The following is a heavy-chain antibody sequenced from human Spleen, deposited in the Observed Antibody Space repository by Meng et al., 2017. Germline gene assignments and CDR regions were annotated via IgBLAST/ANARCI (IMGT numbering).Heavy chain of an antibody. CDR1: GGSFSDYY. D-gene: IGHD4-11*01. Sequence: QVQLQQGGAGLLKAAETLSLTCFVSGGSFSDYYWSWIRQPPGKGLEWIGEINHSGSTNYNPSLESRATISVDTSQNNLSLKLSSVTAADSAVYYCARGPTTMAHDFDYWGQGTLVTVSS. V-gene: IGHV4-34*01. CDR3: ARGPTTMAHDFDY. J-gene: IGHJ4*02. CDR2: INHSGST.